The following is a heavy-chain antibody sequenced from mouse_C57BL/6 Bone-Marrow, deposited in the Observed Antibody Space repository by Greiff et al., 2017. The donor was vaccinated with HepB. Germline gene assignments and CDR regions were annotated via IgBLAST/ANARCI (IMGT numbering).Heavy chain of an antibody. Sequence: EVQRVESGAELVRPGASVKLSCTASGFNIKDDYMHWVKQRPEQGLEWIGWIDPENGDTEYASKFQGKATITADTSSNTAYLQLSSLTSEDTAVYYCTLYDYYPAWFAYWGQGTLVTVSA. V-gene: IGHV14-4*01. CDR3: TLYDYYPAWFAY. J-gene: IGHJ3*01. D-gene: IGHD2-4*01. CDR1: GFNIKDDY. CDR2: IDPENGDT.